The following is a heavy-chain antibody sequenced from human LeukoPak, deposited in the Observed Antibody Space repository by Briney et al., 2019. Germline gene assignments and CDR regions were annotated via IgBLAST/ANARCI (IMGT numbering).Heavy chain of an antibody. V-gene: IGHV2-5*02. D-gene: IGHD6-13*01. Sequence: SGPTLVKPTQTLTLTCTFSGFSLSTTGVAVGWIRQPPGKALEWLALIYWDDDKRYSPFLKSRLTITKDTSKNQVVLTMTNMDPVDTATYYCAHRLVQHSRSWAFDYWGQGTLVTVSS. CDR1: GFSLSTTGVA. J-gene: IGHJ4*02. CDR2: IYWDDDK. CDR3: AHRLVQHSRSWAFDY.